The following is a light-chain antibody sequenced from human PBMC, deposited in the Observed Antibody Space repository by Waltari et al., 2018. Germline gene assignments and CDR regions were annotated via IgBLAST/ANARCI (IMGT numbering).Light chain of an antibody. CDR3: QHHGT. Sequence: RVTITCRASQSISSWLAWYQQKPGKAPKLLIYKASSLESGVPSRFSGSGSGTEFTLTISSLQPDDFATYYCQHHGTFGQGTKVEIK. CDR1: QSISSW. CDR2: KAS. J-gene: IGKJ1*01. V-gene: IGKV1-5*03.